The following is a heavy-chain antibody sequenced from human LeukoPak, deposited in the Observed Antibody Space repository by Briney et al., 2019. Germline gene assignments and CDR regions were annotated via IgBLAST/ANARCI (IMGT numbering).Heavy chain of an antibody. CDR3: ARAPRYCSGGSCYGAHFDI. V-gene: IGHV3-23*01. Sequence: GGSLRLSCAASGFIFSSYAMSRVRLAPGKGLEWVSAISGSGGSTYSADSVKGRFTVSRDNSKNTLYLQMNSLRAEDTAVYYCARAPRYCSGGSCYGAHFDIWGQGTLVTVSS. CDR2: ISGSGGST. D-gene: IGHD2-15*01. CDR1: GFIFSSYA. J-gene: IGHJ4*02.